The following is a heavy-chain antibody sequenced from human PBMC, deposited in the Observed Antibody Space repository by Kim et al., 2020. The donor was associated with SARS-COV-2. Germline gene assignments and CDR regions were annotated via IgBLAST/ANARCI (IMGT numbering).Heavy chain of an antibody. CDR3: ARIPRNTMTDAFDI. CDR2: IIPIFGTA. CDR1: GGTFSSYA. Sequence: SVKVSCKASGGTFSSYAISWVRQAPGQGLEWMGGIIPIFGTANYAQKFQGRVTITADESTSTAYMELSSLRSEDTAVYYCARIPRNTMTDAFDIWGQGTMVTVSS. D-gene: IGHD3-22*01. J-gene: IGHJ3*02. V-gene: IGHV1-69*13.